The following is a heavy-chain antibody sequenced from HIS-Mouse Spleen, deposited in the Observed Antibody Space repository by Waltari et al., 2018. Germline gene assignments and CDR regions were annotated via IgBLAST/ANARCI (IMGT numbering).Heavy chain of an antibody. V-gene: IGHV4-34*01. Sequence: QVQLQQWGAGLLKPSETLSLTCAVYGGSFSGYYWSWIRQPPGKGLEWIGETNHSGSTNYNPSLTSRVTISVDTSKNQFSLKLSSVTAADTAVYYCARVADYWGQGTLVTVSS. J-gene: IGHJ4*02. CDR1: GGSFSGYY. CDR3: ARVADY. CDR2: TNHSGST.